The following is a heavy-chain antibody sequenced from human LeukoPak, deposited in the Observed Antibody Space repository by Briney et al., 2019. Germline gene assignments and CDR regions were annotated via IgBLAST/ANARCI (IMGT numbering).Heavy chain of an antibody. CDR3: ARDGEGAFDI. D-gene: IGHD3-3*01. Sequence: GASVKVSCRASGYTFITYQINWVRQATGQGLEWMGWINPNSGGTNYAQKFQGRVTMTRDTSISTAYMELSRLRSDDTAVYYCARDGEGAFDIWGQGTMVTVSS. J-gene: IGHJ3*02. CDR2: INPNSGGT. V-gene: IGHV1-2*02. CDR1: GYTFITYQ.